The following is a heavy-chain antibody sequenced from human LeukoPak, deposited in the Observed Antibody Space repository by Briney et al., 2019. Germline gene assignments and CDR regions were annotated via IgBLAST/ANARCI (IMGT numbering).Heavy chain of an antibody. CDR2: IIPLLGIA. V-gene: IGHV1-69*04. D-gene: IGHD5-24*01. CDR1: GGTFTSYA. Sequence: SVKLSCKASGGTFTSYAISWVRQAPGHGLERMGRIIPLLGIANYGQNFQGRVTITADKSTSTAYMKLSSLRSEDTAVYYCARKRWLQVRGAYYYYGMDVWGQGTTVTVSS. J-gene: IGHJ6*02. CDR3: ARKRWLQVRGAYYYYGMDV.